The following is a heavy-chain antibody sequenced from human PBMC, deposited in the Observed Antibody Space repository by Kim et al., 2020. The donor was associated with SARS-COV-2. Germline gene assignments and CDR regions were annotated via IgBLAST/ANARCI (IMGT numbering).Heavy chain of an antibody. CDR2: INHSGST. J-gene: IGHJ4*02. V-gene: IGHV4-34*01. CDR3: ASRGAFHDDY. CDR1: GGSFSGYY. Sequence: SETLSLTCAVYGGSFSGYYWSWIRQPPGKGLEWIGEINHSGSTNYNPSLKSRVTISVDTSKNQFSLKLSSVTAADTAVYYCASRGAFHDDYWGQGTLVTVSS.